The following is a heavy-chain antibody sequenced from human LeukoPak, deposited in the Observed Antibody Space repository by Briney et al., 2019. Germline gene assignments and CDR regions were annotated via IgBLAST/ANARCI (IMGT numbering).Heavy chain of an antibody. CDR1: GGTISSYY. Sequence: SETLSLTCTVSGGTISSYYWSWLRQPPGKGLEWIGYIYTSGSTNYNPSLKSRVTISVDTSKNQFSLKLSSVTAADTAVYYCARHALISDYFDYWGQGTLVTVSS. V-gene: IGHV4-4*09. CDR3: ARHALISDYFDY. D-gene: IGHD3-10*01. J-gene: IGHJ4*02. CDR2: IYTSGST.